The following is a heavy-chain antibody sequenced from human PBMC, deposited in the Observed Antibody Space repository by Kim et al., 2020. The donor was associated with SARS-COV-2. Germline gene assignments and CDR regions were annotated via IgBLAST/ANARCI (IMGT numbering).Heavy chain of an antibody. D-gene: IGHD6-25*01. CDR1: GYTFTGYL. CDR2: INPNSGGT. V-gene: IGHV1-2*06. J-gene: IGHJ4*02. Sequence: ASVKVSCKASGYTFTGYLIHWVRQAPGQGLEWLGRINPNSGGTIYAQKFQGRVTMIRDTSISTAYMELSGLRSDDTAVYYCTKGGSGNPNDYWGQGTLVTVSP. CDR3: TKGGSGNPNDY.